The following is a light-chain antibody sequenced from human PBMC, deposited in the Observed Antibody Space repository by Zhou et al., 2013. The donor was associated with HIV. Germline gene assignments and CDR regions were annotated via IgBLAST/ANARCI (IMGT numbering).Light chain of an antibody. CDR2: EAS. V-gene: IGKV1-5*03. CDR3: QQLNSYLLT. CDR1: QSIENW. Sequence: DIQMTQDPSTLSASVGDRVAITCRASQSIENWLAWYQQKPGKAPKLLISEASRLKSGVPSRFSGSGSGTDFTLTISSLQPEDFATYYCQQLNSYLLTFGGGTKVEIK. J-gene: IGKJ4*01.